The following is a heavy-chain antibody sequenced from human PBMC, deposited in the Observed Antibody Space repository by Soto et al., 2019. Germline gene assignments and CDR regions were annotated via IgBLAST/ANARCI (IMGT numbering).Heavy chain of an antibody. CDR3: ARVSGDILTGSNDY. D-gene: IGHD3-9*01. CDR2: IIPILGIA. CDR1: GGTFSSYT. Sequence: SVEVSCKASGGTFSSYTISWVRQAPGQGLEWMGRIIPILGIANYAQKFQGRVTITADKSTSTAYMELSSLRSEDTAVYYCARVSGDILTGSNDYWGQGTLVTVSS. V-gene: IGHV1-69*02. J-gene: IGHJ4*02.